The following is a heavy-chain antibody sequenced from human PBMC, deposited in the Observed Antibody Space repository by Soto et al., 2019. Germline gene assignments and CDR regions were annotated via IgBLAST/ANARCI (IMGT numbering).Heavy chain of an antibody. CDR2: ISPMFGAA. CDR1: GGSFNTYA. V-gene: IGHV1-69*19. Sequence: QVQLVQSGAEMKKPGSSVKVSCQSSGGSFNTYAMNWVRQAPGQGPEWMGDISPMFGAANYAPKFQGRVTITADESTVTSYLQLSSLTSEDTALYFCAREVQVHTPAFVYWGQGTLVTVSS. J-gene: IGHJ4*02. CDR3: AREVQVHTPAFVY. D-gene: IGHD3-10*01.